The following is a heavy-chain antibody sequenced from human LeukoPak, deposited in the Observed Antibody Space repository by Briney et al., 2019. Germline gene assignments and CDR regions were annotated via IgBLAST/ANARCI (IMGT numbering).Heavy chain of an antibody. Sequence: PGGSLRLSCAASGFTFSSYAMSWVRQAPGKGLEWVSAISGCGGSTYYADSVKGRFTISRDNSKNTLYLEMNSLRAEDTAVYYCAKGPYSGSPYWFDYWGQGTLVTVSS. D-gene: IGHD1-26*01. CDR3: AKGPYSGSPYWFDY. V-gene: IGHV3-23*01. CDR2: ISGCGGST. J-gene: IGHJ4*02. CDR1: GFTFSSYA.